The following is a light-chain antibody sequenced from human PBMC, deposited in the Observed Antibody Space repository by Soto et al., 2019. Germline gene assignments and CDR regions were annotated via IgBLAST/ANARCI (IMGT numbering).Light chain of an antibody. CDR2: GVT. Sequence: QSALTQPASVSGSPGQSITIFCTGTNIDVGGYNYVSWYHQHPGKAPKLIIYGVTNRPSGVSDRFSGSKSGYTASLTISGLRAEDEADYYCSSYTNNGAPVFXTGTKVTVL. V-gene: IGLV2-14*01. J-gene: IGLJ1*01. CDR1: NIDVGGYNY. CDR3: SSYTNNGAPV.